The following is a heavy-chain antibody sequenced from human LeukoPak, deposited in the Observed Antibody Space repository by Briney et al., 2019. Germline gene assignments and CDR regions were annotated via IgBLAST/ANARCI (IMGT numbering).Heavy chain of an antibody. V-gene: IGHV3-30*18. CDR3: AKDLSRQRITRGYYYYGMDV. Sequence: GGSLRLSCAASGFTFSSYGMHWVRQAPGKGLEWVAVISYDGSNKYYADSVKGRFTISRDNSKNTLYLQMNSLRAEDTAVYYCAKDLSRQRITRGYYYYGMDVWGQGTTVTVSS. D-gene: IGHD3-10*01. CDR1: GFTFSSYG. J-gene: IGHJ6*02. CDR2: ISYDGSNK.